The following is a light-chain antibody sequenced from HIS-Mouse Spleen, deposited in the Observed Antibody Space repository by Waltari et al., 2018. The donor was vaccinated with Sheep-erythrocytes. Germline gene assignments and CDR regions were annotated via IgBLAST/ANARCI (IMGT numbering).Light chain of an antibody. V-gene: IGLV2-14*01. CDR3: SSYTSSSTYVV. J-gene: IGLJ2*01. Sequence: QSALTQPASVSGSPGQSITISCTGTSSDVGGYNYVSWYQQHPGKAPKLMIYEVSNRAAWGSNRVSGSKSGNTASLTISGLQAEDEAEYYCSSYTSSSTYVVFGGGTKLTVL. CDR1: SSDVGGYNY. CDR2: EVS.